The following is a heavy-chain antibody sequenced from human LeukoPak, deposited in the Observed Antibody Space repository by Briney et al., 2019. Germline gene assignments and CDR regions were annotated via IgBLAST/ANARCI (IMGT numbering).Heavy chain of an antibody. CDR2: IYYSGST. Sequence: PSETLSLTCTVSGGSISSYYWSWIRQPPGKGLEWIGYIYYSGSTNYNPSLKSRVTISVDTSKNQFSLKLSSVTAADTAVYYCAREPFLTYYYDSSGYYYGAFDIWGQGTMVTVSS. D-gene: IGHD3-22*01. CDR1: GGSISSYY. CDR3: AREPFLTYYYDSSGYYYGAFDI. V-gene: IGHV4-59*01. J-gene: IGHJ3*02.